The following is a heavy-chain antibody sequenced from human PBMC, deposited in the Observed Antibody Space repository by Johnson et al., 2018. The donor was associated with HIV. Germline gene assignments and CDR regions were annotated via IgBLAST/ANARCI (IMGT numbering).Heavy chain of an antibody. CDR3: AKDNYDDPFCAFDI. V-gene: IGHV3-33*06. Sequence: QVQLVESGGGVVQPGRSLRLSCAASGFTFSSYGMHWVRQAPGKGLEWVAVIWYDGSNKYYADSVEGRFTISRDNSKNTLYLQMNSLRAEDTAVYYCAKDNYDDPFCAFDIWGQGTMVTVSS. D-gene: IGHD3-22*01. CDR1: GFTFSSYG. J-gene: IGHJ3*02. CDR2: IWYDGSNK.